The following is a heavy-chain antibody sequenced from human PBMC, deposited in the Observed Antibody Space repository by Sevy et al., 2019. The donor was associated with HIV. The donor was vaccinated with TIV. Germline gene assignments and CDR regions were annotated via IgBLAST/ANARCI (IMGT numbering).Heavy chain of an antibody. J-gene: IGHJ5*02. CDR3: ARGPWSGPDL. D-gene: IGHD3-3*01. V-gene: IGHV1-18*01. CDR1: GYTFTTYG. CDR2: ISPYNGNT. Sequence: ASVKVSCKASGYTFTTYGISWVRQAPGQGLEWMAWISPYNGNTNYIQKFQGRVAVTTDTSTSTAYMGLRSLRSDDTAVYYCARGPWSGPDLWGQGTLVTVSS.